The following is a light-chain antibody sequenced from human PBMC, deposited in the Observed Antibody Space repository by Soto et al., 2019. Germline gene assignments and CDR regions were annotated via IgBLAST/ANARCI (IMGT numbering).Light chain of an antibody. V-gene: IGKV1-39*01. Sequence: DIQMTQSPSSLSASVGDRVTITCRASQRISSYLNWYQQKPGKAPNLLIYAASSLQSGVPSRFSGSGSGTDFTLTISSLQPEDFATYYCQQSFSTPFAFGPGTKVDIK. CDR2: AAS. J-gene: IGKJ3*01. CDR1: QRISSY. CDR3: QQSFSTPFA.